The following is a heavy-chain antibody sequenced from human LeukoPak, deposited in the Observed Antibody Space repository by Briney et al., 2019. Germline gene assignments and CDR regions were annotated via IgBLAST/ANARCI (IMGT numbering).Heavy chain of an antibody. V-gene: IGHV3-23*01. D-gene: IGHD3-22*01. J-gene: IGHJ4*02. CDR1: GFIFISSG. CDR3: AKGAYYDL. CDR2: ISDNGGST. Sequence: GWSLILSCSASGFIFISSGMNWVRQAPGKGLEGVSTISDNGGSTYYPYSVKGRFTISRDNSKNTLYLQMSSLRAEDTAVYYCAKGAYYDLWGQGTLVTVSS.